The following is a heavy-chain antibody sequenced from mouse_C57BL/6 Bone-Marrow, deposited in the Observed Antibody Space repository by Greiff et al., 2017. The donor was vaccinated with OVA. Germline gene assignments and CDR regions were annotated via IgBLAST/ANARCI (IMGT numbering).Heavy chain of an antibody. D-gene: IGHD4-1*01. CDR2: IDPENGDT. Sequence: EVKLMESGAELVRPGASVKLSCTASGFNIKDDYMHWVKQRPEQGLEWIGWIDPENGDTEYASKFQGKATITADTSSNTAYLQLSSLTSEDTAVYYCTTCPNCLFDYWGQGTTLTVSS. J-gene: IGHJ2*01. CDR3: TTCPNCLFDY. CDR1: GFNIKDDY. V-gene: IGHV14-4*01.